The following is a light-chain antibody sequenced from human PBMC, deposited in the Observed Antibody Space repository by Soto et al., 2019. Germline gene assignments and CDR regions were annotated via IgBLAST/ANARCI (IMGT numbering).Light chain of an antibody. Sequence: EIVMTQSPATLSVSPGERATLSCRASQSVSSDLAWYQQTPGQAHRLLVYGASTRATGIPARFSGSGSGTEFTLTISSLQSEDFAVYYCHQYNKWPPRYTFGQGTKLEIK. J-gene: IGKJ2*01. CDR3: HQYNKWPPRYT. V-gene: IGKV3-15*01. CDR1: QSVSSD. CDR2: GAS.